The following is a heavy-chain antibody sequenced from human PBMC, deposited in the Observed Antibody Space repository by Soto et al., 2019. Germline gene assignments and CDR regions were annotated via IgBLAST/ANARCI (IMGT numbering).Heavy chain of an antibody. J-gene: IGHJ3*02. CDR3: ASLTTVVTELAYDI. V-gene: IGHV4-31*03. Sequence: SETLSLTCTVSGGSISSGGYYWSWIRQHPGKGLEWIGYIYYSGSTYYNPSLKSRVTLSVDTSKNQFSLKLSSVTAADTAVYYCASLTTVVTELAYDIWGQGTMVTVSS. CDR2: IYYSGST. CDR1: GGSISSGGYY. D-gene: IGHD4-17*01.